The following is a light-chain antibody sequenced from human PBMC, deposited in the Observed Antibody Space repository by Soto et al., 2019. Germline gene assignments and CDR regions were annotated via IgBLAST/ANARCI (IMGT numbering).Light chain of an antibody. CDR1: QRIRRL. Sequence: IQMTQSPSTMSASVGDTITITCRAIQRIRRLLAWYQQKLGKAPKVLIYDASSLGSGVPSRFSGSGSGTEFTLTISSLQPDDFATYFCQQYQTYSTFGQGTRLEIK. CDR2: DAS. J-gene: IGKJ5*01. CDR3: QQYQTYST. V-gene: IGKV1-5*01.